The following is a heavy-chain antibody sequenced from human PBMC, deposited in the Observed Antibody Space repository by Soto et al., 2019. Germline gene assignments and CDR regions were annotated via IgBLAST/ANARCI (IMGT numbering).Heavy chain of an antibody. J-gene: IGHJ4*02. D-gene: IGHD3-10*01. CDR1: GYTFTSYA. Sequence: QVQLVQSGAEVKKPGASVKVSCKASGYTFTSYAMHWVRQAPGQRLEWMGWINAGNGNTKYSQKFQGRVTITRDTSASTAYMELSSLRSEDTAVYYCARDEHHYYGSGSYQGVGYWGQGTLVTVSS. V-gene: IGHV1-3*01. CDR3: ARDEHHYYGSGSYQGVGY. CDR2: INAGNGNT.